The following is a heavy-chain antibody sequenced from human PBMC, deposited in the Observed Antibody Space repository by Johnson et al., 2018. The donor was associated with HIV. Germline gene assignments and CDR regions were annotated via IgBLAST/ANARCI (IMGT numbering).Heavy chain of an antibody. Sequence: VQLVESGGGVVRPGGSLRLSCAASGFTFDDYGMSWVRQAPGKGLEWVSGLNWHGGSTGYAAPVKRRFTISRDNSKNTLYLQMNSLRAEDTAVYYCARVPYSSGWYSAFDIWGQGTMVTVSS. CDR2: LNWHGGST. J-gene: IGHJ3*02. CDR1: GFTFDDYG. CDR3: ARVPYSSGWYSAFDI. D-gene: IGHD6-19*01. V-gene: IGHV3-20*04.